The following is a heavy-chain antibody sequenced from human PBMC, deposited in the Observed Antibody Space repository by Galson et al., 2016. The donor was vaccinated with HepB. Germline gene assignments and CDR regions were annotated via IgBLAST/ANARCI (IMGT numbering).Heavy chain of an antibody. V-gene: IGHV3-53*01. CDR2: IFSGDAT. CDR1: GFSVSGKY. Sequence: SLRLSCAASGFSVSGKYMSWARQARGKGLEWVSAIFSGDATYYRDSVKGRFAISRDTSKNTLYLQMNNLRAEDTAIYYCEGYSDPFDIWGQGTMVTVSS. D-gene: IGHD3-22*01. CDR3: EGYSDPFDI. J-gene: IGHJ3*02.